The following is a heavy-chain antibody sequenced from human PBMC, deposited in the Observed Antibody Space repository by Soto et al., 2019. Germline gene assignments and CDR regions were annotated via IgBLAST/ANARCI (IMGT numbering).Heavy chain of an antibody. CDR1: GGTFSSYA. CDR3: ARDGGVYDYSPFDY. Sequence: QVQLVQSGAEVKKPGSSVKVSCKASGGTFSSYAISWVRQAPGQGLEWMGGIIPIFGTADYAQKFQGRVTITADESTSTAYMELSSLRSEGTAVYYCARDGGVYDYSPFDYWGQGALVTVSS. J-gene: IGHJ4*02. V-gene: IGHV1-69*12. D-gene: IGHD4-4*01. CDR2: IIPIFGTA.